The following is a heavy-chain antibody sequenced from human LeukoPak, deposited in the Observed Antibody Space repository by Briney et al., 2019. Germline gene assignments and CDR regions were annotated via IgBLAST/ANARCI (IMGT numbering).Heavy chain of an antibody. Sequence: PSETLSLTCIVSGGSISSSSYYWGWIRQPPGKGLEWIGSIYYSGSTYYNPSLKSRVTISVDTSKNQFSLKLSSVTAADTAVYYCASIAAAGYYYFDYWGQGTLVTVSS. V-gene: IGHV4-39*01. CDR1: GGSISSSSYY. CDR3: ASIAAAGYYYFDY. J-gene: IGHJ4*02. CDR2: IYYSGST. D-gene: IGHD6-13*01.